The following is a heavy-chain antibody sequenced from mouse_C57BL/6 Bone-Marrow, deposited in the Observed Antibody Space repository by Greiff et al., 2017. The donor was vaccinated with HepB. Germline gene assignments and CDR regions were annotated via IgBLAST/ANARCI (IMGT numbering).Heavy chain of an antibody. CDR3: ASYYGSTMDY. J-gene: IGHJ4*01. V-gene: IGHV1-26*01. CDR2: INPNNGGT. D-gene: IGHD1-1*01. Sequence: EVKLVESGPELVKPGASVKISCKASGYTFTDYYMNWVKQSHGKSLEWIGDINPNNGGTSYNQKFKGKATLTVDKSSSTAYMELRSLTSEDSAVYYCASYYGSTMDYWGQGTSVTVSS. CDR1: GYTFTDYY.